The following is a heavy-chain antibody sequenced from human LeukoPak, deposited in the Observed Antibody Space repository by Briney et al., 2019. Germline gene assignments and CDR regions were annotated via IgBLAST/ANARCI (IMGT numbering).Heavy chain of an antibody. CDR1: RFTFSSYW. J-gene: IGHJ4*02. D-gene: IGHD3-22*01. V-gene: IGHV3-7*01. CDR2: IKQDGSEK. CDR3: ARGVLWYYYDSSGYTLQRGYYFDY. Sequence: GGSLRLSCAASRFTFSSYWMSWVRQAPGKGLEWVANIKQDGSEKYYVDSVKGRFTISRDNAKNSLYLQMNSLRAEDTAVYYCARGVLWYYYDSSGYTLQRGYYFDYWGQGTLVTVSS.